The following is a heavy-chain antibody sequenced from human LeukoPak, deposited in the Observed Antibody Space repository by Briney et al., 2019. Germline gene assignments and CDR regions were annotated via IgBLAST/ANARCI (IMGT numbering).Heavy chain of an antibody. Sequence: GGSLRLSCAASGFTFSSYPMHWVRQAPGKGLEWVAFIWYDGSNKYYTDSVEGRFTISRDNSKNTLYLQMNSLRAEDTAVYYCAGDRATSYFDYWGQGALVTISS. V-gene: IGHV3-33*08. CDR2: IWYDGSNK. J-gene: IGHJ4*02. D-gene: IGHD1-26*01. CDR3: AGDRATSYFDY. CDR1: GFTFSSYP.